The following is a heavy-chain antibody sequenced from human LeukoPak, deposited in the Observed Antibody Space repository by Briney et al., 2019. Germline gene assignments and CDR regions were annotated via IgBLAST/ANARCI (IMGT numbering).Heavy chain of an antibody. Sequence: SETLSLTCAVSGGSISSSNWWSWGRQPPGKGLEWIGEIYHSGSTNYNPSLKSRVTISVDKSKNQFSLKLSSVTAADTAVYYCARVKQWLADFDYWGQGTLVTVSS. CDR3: ARVKQWLADFDY. V-gene: IGHV4-4*02. CDR1: GGSISSSNW. CDR2: IYHSGST. D-gene: IGHD6-19*01. J-gene: IGHJ4*02.